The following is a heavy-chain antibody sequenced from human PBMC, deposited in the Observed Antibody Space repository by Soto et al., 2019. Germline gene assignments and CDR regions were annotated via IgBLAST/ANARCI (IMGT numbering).Heavy chain of an antibody. J-gene: IGHJ5*02. V-gene: IGHV4-61*01. D-gene: IGHD3-3*01. CDR2: IYYSGST. CDR3: AGTYYDFWGGYYTGNWFDP. Sequence: SETLSLTCTVSGGSVSSGSYYWSWIRRPPGKGLEWIGYIYYSGSTNYNPSLKSRVTISVDTSKNQFSLKLSSVTAADTAVYYCAGTYYDFWGGYYTGNWFDPWGQGTLVTVSS. CDR1: GGSVSSGSYY.